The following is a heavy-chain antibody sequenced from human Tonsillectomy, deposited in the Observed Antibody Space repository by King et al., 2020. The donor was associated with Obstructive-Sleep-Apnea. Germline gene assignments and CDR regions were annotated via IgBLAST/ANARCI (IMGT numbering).Heavy chain of an antibody. CDR3: ARRDVY. V-gene: IGHV4-34*01. Sequence: VQLQQWGAGLLKPSETLSLTCAVYGGSFSGHNWSWIRQSPGKGLQWIGEIDDSGSTNYNPSLKSRVTISVDTSKNQFSLKLNSVTAADTAVYYCARRDVYWGQGTLVTVSS. CDR2: IDDSGST. J-gene: IGHJ4*02. CDR1: GGSFSGHN. D-gene: IGHD2-21*01.